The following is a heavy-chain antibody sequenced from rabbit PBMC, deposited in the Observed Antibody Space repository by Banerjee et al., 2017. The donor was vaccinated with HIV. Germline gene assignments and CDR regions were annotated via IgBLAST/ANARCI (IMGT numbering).Heavy chain of an antibody. Sequence: QEQLEESGGDLVKPGASLTLTCTASGFSFSHSYDMCWVRQAPGKGLEWIACIWPASSGSTYYANWAKGRFTISETSSTTVTLQMTSLTAADAATYFCARNAGYANYGYAYFNLWGQGTLVTVS. J-gene: IGHJ4*01. CDR2: IWPASSGST. V-gene: IGHV1S45*01. D-gene: IGHD6-1*01. CDR1: GFSFSHSYD. CDR3: ARNAGYANYGYAYFNL.